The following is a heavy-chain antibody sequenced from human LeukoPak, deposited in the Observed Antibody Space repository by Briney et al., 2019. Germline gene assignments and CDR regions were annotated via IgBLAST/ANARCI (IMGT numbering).Heavy chain of an antibody. D-gene: IGHD3-22*01. Sequence: ASVKVSCKASGYTFTSYGISWVRQAPGQGLEWMGWISAYNGNTNYAQKLQGRVTMTTDTSTSTACMELRSLRSDDTAVYYCARESYDSSGYYVNWGQGTLVTVSS. CDR1: GYTFTSYG. CDR3: ARESYDSSGYYVN. J-gene: IGHJ4*02. V-gene: IGHV1-18*01. CDR2: ISAYNGNT.